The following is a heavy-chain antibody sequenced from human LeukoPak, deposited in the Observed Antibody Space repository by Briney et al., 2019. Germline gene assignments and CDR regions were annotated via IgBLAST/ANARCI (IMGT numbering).Heavy chain of an antibody. CDR3: APITIFGVVIPKDFDY. D-gene: IGHD3-3*01. Sequence: GGSLRLSCAASGFTFSSYAMSWVRQAPGKGLEWVSAISGSGGSTYYADSVKGRFTISRDNSKNTLYLQMNSLRAEGTAVYYCAPITIFGVVIPKDFDYWSQGTLVTVSS. CDR2: ISGSGGST. V-gene: IGHV3-23*01. CDR1: GFTFSSYA. J-gene: IGHJ4*02.